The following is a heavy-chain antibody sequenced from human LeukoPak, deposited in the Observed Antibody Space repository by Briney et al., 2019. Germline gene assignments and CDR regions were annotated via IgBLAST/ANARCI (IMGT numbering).Heavy chain of an antibody. Sequence: PSETLSLTCAVYGGSFSGHYWSWIRQPPGKGLEWIGEINHSGSTNYNPSLKSRVTISVDTSKNQFSLKLSSVTAADTAVYYCARARAWDYYMDVWGKGTTVTVSS. J-gene: IGHJ6*03. CDR2: INHSGST. CDR1: GGSFSGHY. V-gene: IGHV4-34*01. D-gene: IGHD7-27*01. CDR3: ARARAWDYYMDV.